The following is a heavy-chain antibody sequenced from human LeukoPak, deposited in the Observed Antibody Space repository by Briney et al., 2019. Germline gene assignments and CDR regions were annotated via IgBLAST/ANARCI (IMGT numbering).Heavy chain of an antibody. CDR2: INPNSGGT. CDR3: ARVGYYESSGYYEY. Sequence: ASVKVSCNASGYTLTDYYMHWVRQAPAQGLEWMGRINPNSGGTNYAQKFQGRVTKTRDTSISTVYMELSRLRSDDTAVYYCARVGYYESSGYYEYWGQGTLVTVSS. V-gene: IGHV1-2*06. D-gene: IGHD3-22*01. CDR1: GYTLTDYY. J-gene: IGHJ4*02.